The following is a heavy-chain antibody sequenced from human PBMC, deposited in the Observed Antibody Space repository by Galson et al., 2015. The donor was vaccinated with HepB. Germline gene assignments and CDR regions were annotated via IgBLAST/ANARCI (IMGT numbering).Heavy chain of an antibody. D-gene: IGHD6-13*01. Sequence: SLRLSCAGSGFTSSNYWMSWVRQAPGKGLEWVANIKEDGSEKYYVDSVKGRITISRDNAKNSLYLQMNSLRAEDTAVYYCARGPFRAASGMLWGQGTLVTVSS. CDR3: ARGPFRAASGML. V-gene: IGHV3-7*04. CDR2: IKEDGSEK. J-gene: IGHJ4*02. CDR1: GFTSSNYW.